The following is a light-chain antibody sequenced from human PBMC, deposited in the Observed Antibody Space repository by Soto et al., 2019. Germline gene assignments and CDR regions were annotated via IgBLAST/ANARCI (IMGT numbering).Light chain of an antibody. CDR2: DVS. V-gene: IGKV3-11*01. Sequence: EIVLTQSPVTLSLSPGDRATLSCRPSQSVSSFLAWYQQKPGQPPRLLIYDVSNRAAGIPARFSGSGSGTDFTLTISSLEPEDFAVYYCQQLTDWPPVYTFGQGTKLEIK. J-gene: IGKJ2*01. CDR3: QQLTDWPPVYT. CDR1: QSVSSF.